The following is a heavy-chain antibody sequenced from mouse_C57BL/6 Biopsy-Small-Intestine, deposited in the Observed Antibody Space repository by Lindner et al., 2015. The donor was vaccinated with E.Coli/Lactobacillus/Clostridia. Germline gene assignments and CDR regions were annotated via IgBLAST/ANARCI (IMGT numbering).Heavy chain of an antibody. CDR3: ARRYGNSYQFDY. Sequence: VQLQESGAEPVRPGASVKLSCTASGFNIKDYYMHWVKQRPEQGLEWIGRIDPEDGDTEYAPKFQGKATFTADTSSNTVYMQLSSLTTEDSAIYYCARRYGNSYQFDYWGQGTTLTVSS. D-gene: IGHD1-1*01. CDR2: IDPEDGDT. J-gene: IGHJ2*01. CDR1: GFNIKDYY. V-gene: IGHV14-1*01.